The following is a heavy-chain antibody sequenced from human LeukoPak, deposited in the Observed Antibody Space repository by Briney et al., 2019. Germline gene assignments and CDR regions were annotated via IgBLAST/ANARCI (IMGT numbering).Heavy chain of an antibody. CDR1: GFTFSSYG. V-gene: IGHV3-30*18. J-gene: IGHJ5*02. Sequence: PGGSLRLSCAASGFTFSSYGMHWVRQAPGKGLEWVAVISYDGSNKYYADSVKGRFTISRDNSKNTLYLQMNSLRAEDTAVYYCAEDPGSRGSGIVGATRRGNWFDPWGQGTLVTVSS. CDR2: ISYDGSNK. CDR3: AEDPGSRGSGIVGATRRGNWFDP. D-gene: IGHD1-26*01.